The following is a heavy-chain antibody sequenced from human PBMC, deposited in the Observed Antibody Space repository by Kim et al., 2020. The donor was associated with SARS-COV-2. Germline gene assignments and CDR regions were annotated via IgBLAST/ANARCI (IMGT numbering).Heavy chain of an antibody. D-gene: IGHD5-18*01. V-gene: IGHV3-21*01. CDR2: ISSSSSYI. CDR1: GFTFSSYS. J-gene: IGHJ6*02. Sequence: GGSLRLSCAASGFTFSSYSMNWVRQAPGKGLEWVSSISSSSSYIYYADSVKGRFTISRDNAKNSLYLQMNSLRAEDTAVYYCARDIWGGVDTAMEGESLWRMDVWGQGTTVTVSS. CDR3: ARDIWGGVDTAMEGESLWRMDV.